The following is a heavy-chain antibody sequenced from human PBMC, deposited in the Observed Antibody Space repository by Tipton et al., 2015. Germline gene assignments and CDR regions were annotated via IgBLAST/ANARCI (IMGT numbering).Heavy chain of an antibody. CDR2: ISHSGNT. CDR3: ACQDYDSLTRDYQTVDY. CDR1: AYSISSDYY. Sequence: TLPLTCAVSAYSISSDYYWGWIRQPPGKGLEWIGSISHSGNTYYNPPLKSRVTMSRDTSKNQFSLKLTSVTAADTAVYYCACQDYDSLTRDYQTVDYWGQGTLVTVSS. D-gene: IGHD3-9*01. V-gene: IGHV4-38-2*01. J-gene: IGHJ4*02.